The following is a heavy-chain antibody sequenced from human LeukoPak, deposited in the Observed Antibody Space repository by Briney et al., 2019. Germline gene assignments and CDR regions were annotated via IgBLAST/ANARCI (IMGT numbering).Heavy chain of an antibody. Sequence: ASVKVSCKASGYTFTSYGISWVRQAPGQGLEWMGWISAYNGNTNYAQKLQGRVTMTTDTSTSTACMELRSLRSDDTAVYYCARGSIWYSSSWYEDYWGQGTLVTVSS. J-gene: IGHJ4*02. D-gene: IGHD6-13*01. CDR2: ISAYNGNT. V-gene: IGHV1-18*01. CDR3: ARGSIWYSSSWYEDY. CDR1: GYTFTSYG.